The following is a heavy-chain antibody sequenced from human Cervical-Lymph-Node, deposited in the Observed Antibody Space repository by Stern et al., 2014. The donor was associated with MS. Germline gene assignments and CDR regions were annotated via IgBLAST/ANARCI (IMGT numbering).Heavy chain of an antibody. J-gene: IGHJ6*02. CDR3: ARSSSPSPYYYYGMDV. D-gene: IGHD6-13*01. CDR1: GFTFSSYG. CDR2: IWYDGSNK. Sequence: QLEESGGGVVQPGRSLRLSCAASGFTFSSYGMHWVRQAPGQGLELAAVIWYDGSNKYYADSVKGRFTISRDNSKNTLYLQMNSLRAEDTAVYYCARSSSPSPYYYYGMDVWGQGTTVTVSS. V-gene: IGHV3-33*01.